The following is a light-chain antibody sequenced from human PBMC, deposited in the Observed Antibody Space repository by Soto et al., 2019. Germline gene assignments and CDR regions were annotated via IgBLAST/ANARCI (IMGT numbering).Light chain of an antibody. CDR2: DVN. CDR1: SSDVGGYNY. Sequence: QSALTQPASVSGSTGQSITISCTGTSSDVGGYNYVSWYQQHPGKAPKFMIYDVNKRPSGVPDRFSGSKSGNTASLTISGLQAEDEADYYCCSYAGTPYVFGTGTKVTVL. V-gene: IGLV2-11*01. J-gene: IGLJ1*01. CDR3: CSYAGTPYV.